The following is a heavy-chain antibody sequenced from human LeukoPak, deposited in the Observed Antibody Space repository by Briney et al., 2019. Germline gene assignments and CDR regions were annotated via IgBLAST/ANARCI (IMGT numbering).Heavy chain of an antibody. D-gene: IGHD3-10*01. V-gene: IGHV3-53*05. CDR1: GFTVSSDY. J-gene: IGHJ6*02. Sequence: GGSLRLSCTASGFTVSSDYMSWVRQAPGKGLEWVSVVYSGGNTYYADSVKGRFTISRDNSKNTLYLQMNSLRAEDTAVHYCARDSYYYGSGSYPIYYYYGMDVWGQGTTVTVSS. CDR2: VYSGGNT. CDR3: ARDSYYYGSGSYPIYYYYGMDV.